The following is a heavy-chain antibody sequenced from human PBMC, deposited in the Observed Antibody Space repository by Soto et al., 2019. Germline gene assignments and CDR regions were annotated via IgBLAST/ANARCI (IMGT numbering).Heavy chain of an antibody. CDR3: SLREVGCSGGSFYALHYYYYYMDV. CDR2: ISGSGGST. D-gene: IGHD2-15*01. CDR1: GFTFSSYA. J-gene: IGHJ6*03. Sequence: EVQLLESGGGLVQPGGSLRLSCAASGFTFSSYAMSWVRQAPGKGLEWVSAISGSGGSTYYADSVKGRFTISRDNSKNTLYLQMKSVGAADTSVYYYSLREVGCSGGSFYALHYYYYYMDVWGRGTTVTVSS. V-gene: IGHV3-23*01.